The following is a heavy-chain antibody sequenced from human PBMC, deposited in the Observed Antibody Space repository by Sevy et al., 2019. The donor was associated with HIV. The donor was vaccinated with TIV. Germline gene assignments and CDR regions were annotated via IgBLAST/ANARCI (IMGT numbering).Heavy chain of an antibody. V-gene: IGHV3-15*01. Sequence: GGSLRLSCAASGFTFSNAWMSWVRQAPGKGLEWVGRIKSKTDGGTTDYAAPVKGKFTISRDDSKNTLYLQMNSLKTADTAVYYCTTLPPYCTNGVCYVEYYYYGMDVWGQGTTVTVSS. CDR2: IKSKTDGGTT. D-gene: IGHD2-8*01. CDR1: GFTFSNAW. CDR3: TTLPPYCTNGVCYVEYYYYGMDV. J-gene: IGHJ6*02.